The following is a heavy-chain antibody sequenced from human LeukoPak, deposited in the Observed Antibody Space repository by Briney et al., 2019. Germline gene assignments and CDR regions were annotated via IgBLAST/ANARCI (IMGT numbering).Heavy chain of an antibody. Sequence: PGGSLRLSCAASGFTFSSYAMSWVRQAPGKGLEWVSAISGSVGSTYYADSVKGRFTTSRDNSENTLYLQMNSLRAEDTAVYYCAKNKLRGWYGSYYFDYWGQGTLVTVSS. J-gene: IGHJ4*02. D-gene: IGHD6-19*01. V-gene: IGHV3-23*01. CDR3: AKNKLRGWYGSYYFDY. CDR1: GFTFSSYA. CDR2: ISGSVGST.